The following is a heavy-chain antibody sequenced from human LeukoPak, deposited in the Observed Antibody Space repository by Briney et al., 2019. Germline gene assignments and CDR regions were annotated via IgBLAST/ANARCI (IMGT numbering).Heavy chain of an antibody. CDR1: GFTFSSSW. D-gene: IGHD5-18*01. V-gene: IGHV3-7*01. CDR3: ARGLAYSRLDY. J-gene: IGHJ4*02. CDR2: INPDGNKK. Sequence: GGSLRLSCAASGFTFSSSWMDWVRQAPGKGLEWVASINPDGNKKYSADSVKGRFTISRDNAENSLYLQMNSLRVEDTAFYYCARGLAYSRLDYWGQGMLVTVSS.